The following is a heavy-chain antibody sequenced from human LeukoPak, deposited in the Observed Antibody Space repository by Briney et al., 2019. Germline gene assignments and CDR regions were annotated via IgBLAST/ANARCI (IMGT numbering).Heavy chain of an antibody. V-gene: IGHV1-2*02. D-gene: IGHD3-3*01. CDR1: GYTFTGYY. CDR3: ASEYYDFWSGQYYYYMDV. J-gene: IGHJ6*03. Sequence: ASVKVSCKASGYTFTGYYMHWVRQAPGQGLEWMGWINPNSGGTNYAQKFQGRVTMTRDTSISTAYMELSRLRSDDTAVYYCASEYYDFWSGQYYYYMDVWGKGTTVTVSS. CDR2: INPNSGGT.